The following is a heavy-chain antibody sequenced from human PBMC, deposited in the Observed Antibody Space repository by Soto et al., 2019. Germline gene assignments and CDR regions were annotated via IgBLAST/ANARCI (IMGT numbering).Heavy chain of an antibody. Sequence: GALRLSCAASGFTFSDYYMSWIRQAPGKGLEWVSYISSSGSTIYYADSVKGRFTISRDNAKNSLYLQMNSLRAEDTAVYYCARVLQLVNFDYWGQGTLVTVSS. CDR3: ARVLQLVNFDY. CDR1: GFTFSDYY. CDR2: ISSSGSTI. V-gene: IGHV3-11*01. D-gene: IGHD6-13*01. J-gene: IGHJ4*02.